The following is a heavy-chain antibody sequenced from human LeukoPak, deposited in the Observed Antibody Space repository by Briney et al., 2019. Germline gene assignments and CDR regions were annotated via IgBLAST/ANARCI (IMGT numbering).Heavy chain of an antibody. J-gene: IGHJ5*02. CDR2: ISSSGSTI. CDR1: GFTFSDYY. CDR3: ARVNKGRGSTTPRHNWFDP. Sequence: TGGSLRLSCAASGFTFSDYYMSWIRQAPGKGLEWVSYISSSGSTIYYADSVKGRFTISRDNAKNSLYLQMNSLRAEDTAVYYCARVNKGRGSTTPRHNWFDPWGQGTLVTVSS. V-gene: IGHV3-11*01. D-gene: IGHD2-2*01.